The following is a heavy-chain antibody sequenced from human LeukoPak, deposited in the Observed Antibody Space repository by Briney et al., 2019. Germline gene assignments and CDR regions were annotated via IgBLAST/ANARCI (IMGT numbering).Heavy chain of an antibody. CDR3: ARDIGARDYSLFQGYSSSPTRFDP. J-gene: IGHJ5*02. D-gene: IGHD6-13*01. V-gene: IGHV3-30-3*01. CDR1: GFTFSSYA. CDR2: ISYDGSNK. Sequence: GRSLRLSCAASGFTFSSYAMHWVSQAPGKGLEWVAVISYDGSNKYYADSVKGRFTISRDNSKNTLYLQMNSLRAEDTAVYYCARDIGARDYSLFQGYSSSPTRFDPWGQGTQVTVSS.